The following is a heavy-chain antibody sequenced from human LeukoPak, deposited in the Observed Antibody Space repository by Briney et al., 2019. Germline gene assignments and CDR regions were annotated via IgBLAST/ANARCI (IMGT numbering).Heavy chain of an antibody. CDR1: GYTLTELS. Sequence: ASVKVSCKVSGYTLTELSMHWVRQAPGKGLEWMGGFDPEDGETIYAQKFQGRVTMTEDTSTDTAYMELSSLRSEDTAVYYCATTPSRPVYYYDSSGYWGRFDYWGQGTLVTVSS. CDR2: FDPEDGET. V-gene: IGHV1-24*01. CDR3: ATTPSRPVYYYDSSGYWGRFDY. D-gene: IGHD3-22*01. J-gene: IGHJ4*02.